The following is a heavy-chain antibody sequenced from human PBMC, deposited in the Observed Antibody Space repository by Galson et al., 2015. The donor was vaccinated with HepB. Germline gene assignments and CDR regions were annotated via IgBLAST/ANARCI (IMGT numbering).Heavy chain of an antibody. Sequence: SLRLSCAASGFTFSSYWMSWVRQAPGKGLEWVANIKQDGSEKYYVDSVKGRFTISRDNAKNSLYLQMNSLRAEDTAVYYCARDREYYYGSGSYIRRYYFDYWGQGTLVTVSS. CDR3: ARDREYYYGSGSYIRRYYFDY. D-gene: IGHD3-10*01. CDR2: IKQDGSEK. CDR1: GFTFSSYW. V-gene: IGHV3-7*01. J-gene: IGHJ4*02.